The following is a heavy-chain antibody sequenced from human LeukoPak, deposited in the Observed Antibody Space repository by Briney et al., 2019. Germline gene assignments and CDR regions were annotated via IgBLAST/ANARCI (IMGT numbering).Heavy chain of an antibody. CDR3: AKAGDYSYFDY. D-gene: IGHD4-11*01. Sequence: PGGSLRLSCVASGFTFSNYAMSWVRQAPGKGLEWVSAISGSDGSTYYADSVKGRFTISRDNSKNTLYLQMNSLRAEDTAVYYCAKAGDYSYFDYWGQGTLVTVSS. CDR2: ISGSDGST. CDR1: GFTFSNYA. V-gene: IGHV3-23*01. J-gene: IGHJ4*02.